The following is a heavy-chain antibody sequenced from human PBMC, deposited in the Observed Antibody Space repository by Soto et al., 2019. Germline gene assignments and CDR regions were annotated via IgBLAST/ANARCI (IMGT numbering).Heavy chain of an antibody. CDR2: ISYDGSNK. CDR1: GFTFSSYG. CDR3: AKDWEDMITFGGVFDY. Sequence: GGSLRLSCAASGFTFSSYGMHWVRQAPGKGLEWVAVISYDGSNKYYADSVKGRFTISRDNSKNTLYLQMNSLRAEDTAVYYCAKDWEDMITFGGVFDYWGQGTLVTVSS. D-gene: IGHD3-16*01. J-gene: IGHJ4*02. V-gene: IGHV3-30*18.